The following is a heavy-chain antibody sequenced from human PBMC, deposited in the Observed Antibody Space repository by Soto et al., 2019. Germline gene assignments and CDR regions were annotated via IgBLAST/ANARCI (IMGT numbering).Heavy chain of an antibody. CDR2: INAGNGNT. V-gene: IGHV1-3*01. J-gene: IGHJ6*02. CDR3: ARDWSDAFLYGMDV. CDR1: GYTFTSYA. Sequence: QVQLVQSGAEVKKPGASVKVSCKASGYTFTSYAMHWVRQAPGQRLEWMGWINAGNGNTKYSQKFQGRVTITRDTSASTAYMDLSSLRSEDTAVYYCARDWSDAFLYGMDVWGQGTTVTVSS. D-gene: IGHD3-3*01.